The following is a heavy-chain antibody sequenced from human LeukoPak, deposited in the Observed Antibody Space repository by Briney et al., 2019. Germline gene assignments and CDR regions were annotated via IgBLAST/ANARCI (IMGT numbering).Heavy chain of an antibody. CDR1: GYTFTSNY. V-gene: IGHV1-8*02. D-gene: IGHD3-3*01. CDR2: MNPNSGNT. Sequence: ASVKVPCKASGYTFTSNYIHWVRQATGQGLEWMGWMNPNSGNTGYAQKFQGRVTMTRNTSISTAYMELSSLRSEDTAVYYCAKDRNTIFGVVTIFDYWGQGTLVTVSS. J-gene: IGHJ4*02. CDR3: AKDRNTIFGVVTIFDY.